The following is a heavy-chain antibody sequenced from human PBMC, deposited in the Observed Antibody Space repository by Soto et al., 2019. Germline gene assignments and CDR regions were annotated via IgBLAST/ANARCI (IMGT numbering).Heavy chain of an antibody. D-gene: IGHD5-18*01. CDR3: ASSLLVGYGLEGESD. Sequence: QVQLVQSGAEVKKPGASVKVSCKASGYTFTSYGISWVRQAPGQGLEWMGWISAYNGNTNYAQKLESRVTMTTDTSTSTASMELRSVGYDDTAVYYCASSLLVGYGLEGESDWGQGTLVTVSS. V-gene: IGHV1-18*01. CDR1: GYTFTSYG. CDR2: ISAYNGNT. J-gene: IGHJ4*02.